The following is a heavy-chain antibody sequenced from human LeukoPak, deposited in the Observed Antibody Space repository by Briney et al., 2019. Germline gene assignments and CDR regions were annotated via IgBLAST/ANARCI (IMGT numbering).Heavy chain of an antibody. Sequence: GGSLRLSCAASGFTFSNFAMSWVRQPPGKGLEWVSTISGGGSSTLYADSVKGRFTISRDNSRDNSKNTLYLQINSLRAEDTAVYYCAKGGVTDRRFDYWGQGTLVTVSS. CDR1: GFTFSNFA. CDR3: AKGGVTDRRFDY. J-gene: IGHJ4*02. CDR2: ISGGGSST. D-gene: IGHD2-21*02. V-gene: IGHV3-23*01.